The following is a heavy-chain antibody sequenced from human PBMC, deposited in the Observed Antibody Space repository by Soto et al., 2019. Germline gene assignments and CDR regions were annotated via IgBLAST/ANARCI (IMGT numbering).Heavy chain of an antibody. D-gene: IGHD3-16*01. J-gene: IGHJ6*02. CDR2: IYYDGTT. V-gene: IGHV4-31*03. Sequence: QVQLQESGPAGLVKPSQTLSLTCNVSCGSISSGGSYWRWIRQHPGKGLEWIGYIYYDGTTYQNPSIKIRVSISVDTTKIQSSRKLISVTAADTALYYCARERSVQGGYGMDVMGQGTTVTV. CDR1: CGSISSGGSY. CDR3: ARERSVQGGYGMDV.